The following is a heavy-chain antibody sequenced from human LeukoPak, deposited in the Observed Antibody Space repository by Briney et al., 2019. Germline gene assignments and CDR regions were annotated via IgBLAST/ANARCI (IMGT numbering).Heavy chain of an antibody. CDR3: AELGITMIGGV. Sequence: GRSLRLSCAASGFTFNSYGMHWVRQAPGKGLEWVALISYDGSNEYYADSVKGRLTISRDNSKNTLYLQMNSLRPEDTAVYYCAELGITMIGGVWGKGTTVTISS. CDR2: ISYDGSNE. V-gene: IGHV3-30*18. J-gene: IGHJ6*04. CDR1: GFTFNSYG. D-gene: IGHD3-10*02.